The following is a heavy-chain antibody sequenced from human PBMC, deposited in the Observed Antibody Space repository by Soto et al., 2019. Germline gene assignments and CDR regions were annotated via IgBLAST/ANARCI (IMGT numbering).Heavy chain of an antibody. Sequence: GSLRLSCAASGFTFSSYAMRWVRQSPGKGLECVSAISGSGGSTYHADSVKGRFTISRDNSKNTLYLQMNSLRAEDTAVYYCAKDPAYSSPVVAFDIWGQGTMVTVSS. CDR2: ISGSGGST. CDR3: AKDPAYSSPVVAFDI. V-gene: IGHV3-23*01. D-gene: IGHD6-13*01. CDR1: GFTFSSYA. J-gene: IGHJ3*02.